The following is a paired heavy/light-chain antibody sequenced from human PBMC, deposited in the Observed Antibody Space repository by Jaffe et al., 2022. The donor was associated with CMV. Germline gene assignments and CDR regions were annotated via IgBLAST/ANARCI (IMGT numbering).Heavy chain of an antibody. CDR1: GYSLAAYN. CDR2: INPSGGGT. CDR3: ARAWVEMSIGGI. J-gene: IGHJ3*02. Sequence: QVQLVQSGAEVKKPGASVKVSCTASGYSLAAYNIHWVRQAPGQGLEWMGIINPSGGGTTYAQKFQGRVTMTSDTSTSTVFLELSSLTSEDTAVYYCARAWVEMSIGGIWGQGTVVTVSS. V-gene: IGHV1-46*01. D-gene: IGHD3-10*01.
Light chain of an antibody. CDR3: SSYAGSSAWV. CDR1: NSDVGTYNL. J-gene: IGLJ3*02. V-gene: IGLV2-23*02. Sequence: QSALTQPASLSGSPGQSITISCTGTNSDVGTYNLVSWYQQHPGKGPKLIIYVVTKRPSGVSDRFSGSKSGNTASLTISGLQAEDEADYYCSSYAGSSAWVFGGGTKLTVL. CDR2: VVT.